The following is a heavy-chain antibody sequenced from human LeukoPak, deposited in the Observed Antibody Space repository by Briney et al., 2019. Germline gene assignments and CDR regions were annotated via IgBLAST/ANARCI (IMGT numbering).Heavy chain of an antibody. CDR2: MNPNTGNT. J-gene: IGHJ4*02. D-gene: IGHD5-12*01. CDR3: ARARGYSGYGFDY. V-gene: IGHV1-8*02. Sequence: ASVKVSCKASGYTFTSYGINWVRQATGQGLEWMGWMNPNTGNTGYAQRFQGRVTMTRDTSISTAYMELSSLRSEDTAVYYCARARGYSGYGFDYWGQGTLVTVSS. CDR1: GYTFTSYG.